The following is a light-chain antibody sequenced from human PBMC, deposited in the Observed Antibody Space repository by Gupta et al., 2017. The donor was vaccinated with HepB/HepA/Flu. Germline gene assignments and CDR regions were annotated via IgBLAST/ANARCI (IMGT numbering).Light chain of an antibody. V-gene: IGLV3-1*01. J-gene: IGLJ3*02. CDR3: QAWDSNTVV. CDR1: RLGDKY. CDR2: QDN. Sequence: SSDLPQPPSVSVSPGQTASITCSGDRLGDKYACWYQQKAGQPPVLVIYQDNKRPAGIPERFSGSNSGNTATLTISGTQAMDEADYYCQAWDSNTVVFGGGTKLTVV.